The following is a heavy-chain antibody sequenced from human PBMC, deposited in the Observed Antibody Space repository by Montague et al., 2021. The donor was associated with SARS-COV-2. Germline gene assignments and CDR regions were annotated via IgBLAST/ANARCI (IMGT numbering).Heavy chain of an antibody. Sequence: SETLSLPCAVSRGSFSNYYWTWIRQSPGKGLEWIGEINQGGAPNYTPSLKSRVTISLDTSKKQISLKLNSVTVADTAVFFCARGRPVQGSFRHFDSISSGALDIWAQGSLVIVSS. V-gene: IGHV4-34*01. CDR1: RGSFSNYY. CDR2: INQGGAP. D-gene: IGHD3-9*01. J-gene: IGHJ3*02. CDR3: ARGRPVQGSFRHFDSISSGALDI.